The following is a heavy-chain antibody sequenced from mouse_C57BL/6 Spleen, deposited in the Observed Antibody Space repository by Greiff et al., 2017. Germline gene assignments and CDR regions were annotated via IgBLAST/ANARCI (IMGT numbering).Heavy chain of an antibody. D-gene: IGHD3-2*02. V-gene: IGHV1-64*01. Sequence: QVQLQQPGAELVKPGASVKLSCKASGYTFTSYWMHWVKQRPGQGLEWIGMIHPNSGSTNYNEKFKSKATLTVDKSSSTAYMQHSSLTSEDSAVYYCARMTAQGGGYWGQGTTLTVSS. CDR2: IHPNSGST. CDR3: ARMTAQGGGY. J-gene: IGHJ2*01. CDR1: GYTFTSYW.